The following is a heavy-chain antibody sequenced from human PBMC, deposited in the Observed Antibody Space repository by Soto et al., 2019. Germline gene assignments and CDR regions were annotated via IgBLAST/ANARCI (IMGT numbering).Heavy chain of an antibody. CDR3: ARTVVPAAMLTFDYYYYYMDV. CDR1: SGSISSSNW. J-gene: IGHJ6*03. CDR2: IYHSGST. Sequence: SETLSLTCAVSSGSISSSNWWSWVRQPPGKGLEWIGEIYHSGSTNYNPSLKSRVTISVDKSKNQFSLKLSSVTAADTAVYYCARTVVPAAMLTFDYYYYYMDVWGKGTTVTVSS. V-gene: IGHV4-4*02. D-gene: IGHD2-2*01.